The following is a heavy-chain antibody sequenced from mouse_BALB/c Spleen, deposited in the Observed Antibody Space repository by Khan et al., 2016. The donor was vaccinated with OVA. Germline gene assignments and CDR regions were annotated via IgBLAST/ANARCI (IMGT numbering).Heavy chain of an antibody. CDR3: ARSWAMDY. V-gene: IGHV5-15*02. J-gene: IGHJ4*01. CDR1: GFTFSDYG. Sequence: EVKLMESGGGLVQPGGSRKLSCAASGFTFSDYGMAWVRQAPGKGPEWVAFISNLAYSIYYADTVTGRFTISRENFKNILYLEMSSLRSEDTAMYYCARSWAMDYWGQGTSVSVSS. CDR2: ISNLAYSI.